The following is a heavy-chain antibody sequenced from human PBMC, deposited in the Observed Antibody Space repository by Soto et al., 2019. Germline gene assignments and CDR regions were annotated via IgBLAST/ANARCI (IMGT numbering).Heavy chain of an antibody. V-gene: IGHV1-69*12. CDR2: IIPIFGTA. CDR3: ASPPYGDYGVSYYYYCMDV. CDR1: GGTFSSYA. D-gene: IGHD4-17*01. Sequence: QVQLVQSGAEVKKPGSSVKVSCKASGGTFSSYAIRWLRQAPGQGLEWMGGIIPIFGTAAYAQKFQGRVTITADESTNKAYMELSSLRSEDTAVYYCASPPYGDYGVSYYYYCMDVWGQGTTVTVSS. J-gene: IGHJ6*02.